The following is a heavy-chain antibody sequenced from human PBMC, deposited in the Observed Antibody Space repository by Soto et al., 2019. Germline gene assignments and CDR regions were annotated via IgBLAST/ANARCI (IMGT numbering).Heavy chain of an antibody. CDR2: MYNSEST. V-gene: IGHV4-61*01. D-gene: IGHD3-9*01. Sequence: QVQLQESGPGLVKPSDTLSLTCTVSDGSVNSGRYYWTWIRQPPGKGLEWIGYMYNSESTNYNPSLRSRLTISIDTSKNQLSLQLSFVTAADTAVYFCVRHYNRYLDLWGRGTLVTVSS. CDR1: DGSVNSGRYY. CDR3: VRHYNRYLDL. J-gene: IGHJ2*01.